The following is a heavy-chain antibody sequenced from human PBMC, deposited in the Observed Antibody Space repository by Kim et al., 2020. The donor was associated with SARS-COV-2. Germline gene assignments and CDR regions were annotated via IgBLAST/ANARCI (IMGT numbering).Heavy chain of an antibody. J-gene: IGHJ4*02. D-gene: IGHD3-10*01. CDR3: ARDGQIWYYGSGKYYFDY. CDR1: GGSFSGYY. V-gene: IGHV4-34*01. Sequence: SETLSLTCAVYGGSFSGYYWSWIRQPPGKGLEWIGEINHSGSTNYNPSLKSRVTISVDTSKNQFSLKLSSVTAADTAVYYCARDGQIWYYGSGKYYFDYWGQGTLVTVSS. CDR2: INHSGST.